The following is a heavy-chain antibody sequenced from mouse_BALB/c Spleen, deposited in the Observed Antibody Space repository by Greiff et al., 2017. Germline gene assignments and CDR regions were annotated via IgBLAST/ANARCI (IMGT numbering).Heavy chain of an antibody. CDR3: ARSSRITTVYFDV. V-gene: IGHV1-12*01. J-gene: IGHJ1*01. CDR2: IYPGNGDT. CDR1: GYTFTSYN. D-gene: IGHD2-4*01. Sequence: QVQLQQPGAELVKPGASVKMSCKASGYTFTSYNMHWVKQTPGQGLEWIGAIYPGNGDTSYNQKFKGKATLTADKSSSTAYMQLSSLTSEDSAVYYCARSSRITTVYFDVWGAGTTVTVSS.